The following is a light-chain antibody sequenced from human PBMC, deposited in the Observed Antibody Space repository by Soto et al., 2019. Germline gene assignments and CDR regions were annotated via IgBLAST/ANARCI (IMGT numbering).Light chain of an antibody. CDR3: QQYNSYPWT. J-gene: IGKJ1*01. CDR2: RAS. Sequence: DIQMTQSPSTLSASVGDRVTITCRASQSISSWLAWYQQKPGKAPKLRIYRASSLESGVPSRFSGSGPGREFTLTISCLQPDDFAAYYWQQYNSYPWTFGQGTKVEIK. CDR1: QSISSW. V-gene: IGKV1-5*03.